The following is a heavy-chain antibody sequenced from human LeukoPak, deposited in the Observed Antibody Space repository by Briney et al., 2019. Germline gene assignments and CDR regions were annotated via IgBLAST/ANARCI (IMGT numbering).Heavy chain of an antibody. CDR3: ARDMWELPSDYYYDY. J-gene: IGHJ4*02. Sequence: ASVKVSCKASEYTVTVHDFNWLRQSPGQGLEWMGRINPNSGDTKYADKFQGRVIMTRDTSTSTAYMELNGLSSDDTASYYCARDMWELPSDYYYDYWGQGTLVTVSS. CDR2: INPNSGDT. V-gene: IGHV1-2*06. CDR1: EYTVTVHD. D-gene: IGHD1-26*01.